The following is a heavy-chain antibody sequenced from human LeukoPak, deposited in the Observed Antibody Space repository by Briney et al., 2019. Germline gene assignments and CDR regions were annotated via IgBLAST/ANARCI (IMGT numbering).Heavy chain of an antibody. CDR2: INPSGGST. J-gene: IGHJ4*02. V-gene: IGHV1-46*01. CDR3: AGGYDYVWGSYRYTLHY. CDR1: GYTFTSYY. Sequence: ASVKVSCKASGYTFTSYYMHWVRQAPGQGLEWMGIINPSGGSTSYAQKFQGRVTMTRDMSTSTVYMELRSLRSDDTAVYYCAGGYDYVWGSYRYTLHYWGQGTLVTVSS. D-gene: IGHD3-16*02.